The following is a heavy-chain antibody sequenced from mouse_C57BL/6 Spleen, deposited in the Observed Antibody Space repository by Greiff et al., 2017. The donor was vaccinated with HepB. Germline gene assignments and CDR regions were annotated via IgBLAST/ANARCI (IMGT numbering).Heavy chain of an antibody. CDR2: IYPGSGST. J-gene: IGHJ4*01. CDR1: GYTFTSYW. V-gene: IGHV1-55*01. D-gene: IGHD2-5*01. Sequence: VQLQQSGAELVKPGASVKMSCKASGYTFTSYWITWVKQRPGQGLEWIGDIYPGSGSTNYNEKFKSKATLTVDTSSSTAYMQLSSLTSEDSAVYYCARYYSNYGAMDYWGQGTSVTVSS. CDR3: ARYYSNYGAMDY.